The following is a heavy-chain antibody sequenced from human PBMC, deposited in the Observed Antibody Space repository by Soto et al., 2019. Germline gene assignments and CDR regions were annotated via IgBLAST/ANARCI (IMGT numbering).Heavy chain of an antibody. CDR2: INHSGST. V-gene: IGHV4-34*01. CDR3: ARTPRAAAGTHFDY. Sequence: SETLSLTCAVYGGSFSGYYWSWIRQPPGKGLEWIGEINHSGSTNYNPSLKSRVTISVDTSKNQFSLKLSSVTAADTAVYYCARTPRAAAGTHFDYWGQGTLVTVS. CDR1: GGSFSGYY. J-gene: IGHJ4*02. D-gene: IGHD6-13*01.